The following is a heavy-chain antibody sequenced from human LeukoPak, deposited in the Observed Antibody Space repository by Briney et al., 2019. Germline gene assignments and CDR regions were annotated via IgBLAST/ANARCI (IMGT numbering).Heavy chain of an antibody. D-gene: IGHD3-3*01. CDR1: GGSISSYY. CDR2: IYYSGST. J-gene: IGHJ6*03. Sequence: SETLSLTCTVSGGSISSYYWSWIRQPPGKGLEWIGYIYYSGSTNYNPSLKSRVTISVDTSKNQFSLKLSSVTAADTAVYYCARGVLYYYYMDVWGKGTTATVSS. CDR3: ARGVLYYYYMDV. V-gene: IGHV4-59*01.